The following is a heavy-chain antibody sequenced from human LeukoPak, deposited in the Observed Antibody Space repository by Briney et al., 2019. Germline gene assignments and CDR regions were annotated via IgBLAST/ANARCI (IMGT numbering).Heavy chain of an antibody. CDR2: IKEDGSEK. J-gene: IGHJ4*02. CDR3: ARSRRGNTSTYYHFDY. V-gene: IGHV3-7*01. Sequence: GGSLRLSCAASGFTFSSYWMSWVRQAPGKGLECVANIKEDGSEKNYVDSVRGRFAISRDNAKESLYLQMNSLRAEDTAVYYCARSRRGNTSTYYHFDYWGQGTLVPVSA. CDR1: GFTFSSYW. D-gene: IGHD2/OR15-2a*01.